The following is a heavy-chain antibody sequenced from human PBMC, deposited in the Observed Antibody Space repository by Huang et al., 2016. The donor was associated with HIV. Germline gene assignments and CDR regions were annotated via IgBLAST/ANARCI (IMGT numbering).Heavy chain of an antibody. CDR3: ARMFKYDSGGYWGNDAFDM. J-gene: IGHJ3*02. D-gene: IGHD3-22*01. V-gene: IGHV4-34*02. CDR2: ISDRGNT. Sequence: QVQLQQWGAELLKPSETLSLTCAVSGGSFSGHYWTWIRQPPGRGLEGIGEISDRGNTTYNPALKSRVTISGDTSQSQFSLKLNSVTAADTAIYYCARMFKYDSGGYWGNDAFDMWGQGTMVTVSS. CDR1: GGSFSGHY.